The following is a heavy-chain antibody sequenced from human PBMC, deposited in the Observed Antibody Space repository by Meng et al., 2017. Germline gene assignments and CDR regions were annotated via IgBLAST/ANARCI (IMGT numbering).Heavy chain of an antibody. CDR1: GGSISSSSYY. Sequence: SETLSLTCTVSGGSISSSSYYWGWIRQPPGKGLEWIGSIYYSGSTYYNPSLKSRVTISVDTSKNQFSLKLSSVTAADTAVYYCARGYGDYWVSDYWGQGTLVTFAS. CDR3: ARGYGDYWVSDY. D-gene: IGHD4-17*01. V-gene: IGHV4-39*07. J-gene: IGHJ4*02. CDR2: IYYSGST.